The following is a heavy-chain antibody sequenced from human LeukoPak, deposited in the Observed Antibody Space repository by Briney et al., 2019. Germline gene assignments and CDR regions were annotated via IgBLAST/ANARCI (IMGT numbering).Heavy chain of an antibody. CDR2: ISGSGGST. CDR1: GFTFSSYA. J-gene: IGHJ4*02. D-gene: IGHD5-24*01. Sequence: GGSLGPSCAAPGFTFSSYALSWVRQAQGKGLEWVSAISGSGGSTYYADSVKGRFTISRDNSKNTLYLQMNSLRAEDTAVYYCARDRGDYWGQGTLVTVSS. CDR3: ARDRGDY. V-gene: IGHV3-23*01.